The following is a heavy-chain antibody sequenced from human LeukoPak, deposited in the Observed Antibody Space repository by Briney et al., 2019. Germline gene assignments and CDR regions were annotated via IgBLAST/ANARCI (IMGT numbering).Heavy chain of an antibody. CDR3: ARGGGDSSSSQDFDY. Sequence: SETLSLTCTVSGGSISSYYWSWIRQPPGKGLEWIGYNYYSGSTNYNPSLKSRVTISVDTSKNQFSLKLSSVTAADTAVYYCARGGGDSSSSQDFDYWGQGTLVTVSS. J-gene: IGHJ4*02. V-gene: IGHV4-59*01. CDR2: NYYSGST. CDR1: GGSISSYY. D-gene: IGHD6-13*01.